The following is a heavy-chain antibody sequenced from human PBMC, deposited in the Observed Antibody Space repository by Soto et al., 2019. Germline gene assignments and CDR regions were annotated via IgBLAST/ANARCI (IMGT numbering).Heavy chain of an antibody. D-gene: IGHD5-18*01. CDR3: ARAGYSYGSYDAFDI. CDR2: ISAYNGNT. CDR1: GYTFTSYG. V-gene: IGHV1-18*01. Sequence: ASVKVSCKASGYTFTSYGISWLRQSPGQGLEWMGWISAYNGNTNYAQKLQGRVTMTTDTSTSTAYMELRSLRSDDTAVYYCARAGYSYGSYDAFDIWGQGTMVTVSS. J-gene: IGHJ3*02.